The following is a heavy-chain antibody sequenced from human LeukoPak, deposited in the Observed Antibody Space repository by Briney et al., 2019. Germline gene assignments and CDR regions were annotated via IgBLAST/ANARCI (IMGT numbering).Heavy chain of an antibody. Sequence: SETLSLTCTVSGGSISIYYWSWIRQPPGKGLEWIGYIYYSGSTNYNPSLKSRVTISVDTSKNQFSLKLSSVTAADTAVYYCARDLLGAFDYWGQGTLVTVSS. CDR3: ARDLLGAFDY. CDR2: IYYSGST. V-gene: IGHV4-59*01. CDR1: GGSISIYY. J-gene: IGHJ4*02. D-gene: IGHD1-26*01.